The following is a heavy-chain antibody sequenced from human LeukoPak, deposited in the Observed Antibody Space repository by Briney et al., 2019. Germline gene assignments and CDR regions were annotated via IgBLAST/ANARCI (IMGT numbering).Heavy chain of an antibody. CDR3: AREDYDILTTYYYGMDV. Sequence: ASVKVSCKASGYTFTSYAMHWVRQAPGQRLEWMGWINAGNGNTKYSQKFQGRVTITRDTSASTAYMELSSLRSEDTAVYYCAREDYDILTTYYYGMDVWGQGTTVTVSS. D-gene: IGHD3-9*01. CDR1: GYTFTSYA. J-gene: IGHJ6*02. V-gene: IGHV1-3*01. CDR2: INAGNGNT.